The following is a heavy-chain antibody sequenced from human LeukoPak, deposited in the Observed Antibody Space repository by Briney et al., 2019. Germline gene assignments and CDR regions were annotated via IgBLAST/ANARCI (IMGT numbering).Heavy chain of an antibody. Sequence: PSETLSLTCAISGGSISSNYWSWIRQPPGKGLEWIGYCHYSGNTNYNPSLKSRATISVDMSKNQFSLTLNPVTAADTAVYYCARSASSTSRSAFDIWGQGTRVTASS. CDR1: GGSISSNY. CDR3: ARSASSTSRSAFDI. CDR2: CHYSGNT. V-gene: IGHV4-59*13. J-gene: IGHJ3*02.